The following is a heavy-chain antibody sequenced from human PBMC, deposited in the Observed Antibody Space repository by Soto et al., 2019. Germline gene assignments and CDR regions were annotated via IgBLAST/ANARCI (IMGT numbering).Heavy chain of an antibody. CDR2: IDPSDSYI. V-gene: IGHV5-10-1*01. D-gene: IGHD6-13*01. CDR1: GYSFNSYW. CDR3: ARTAAAGKYYYGMDV. Sequence: PGESLKISCKGSGYSFNSYWISWVRQMPGKGLEWMGRIDPSDSYINYNPSFQGHVTISADKSISTAYLQWSSLKASDIAMYYCARTAAAGKYYYGMDVWGQGTTVTVSS. J-gene: IGHJ6*02.